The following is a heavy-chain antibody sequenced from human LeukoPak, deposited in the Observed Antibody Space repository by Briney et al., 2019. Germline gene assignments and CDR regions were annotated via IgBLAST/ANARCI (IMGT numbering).Heavy chain of an antibody. CDR3: AKGRGTRVYNWFDT. D-gene: IGHD1-26*01. Sequence: GGSLRLSCAGSGFTFNTSAMSWVRQAPGKGLEWVSAISGSGRSTYYTDSVRGRFTVSRDNSKNTLYLQMNSLRAEDTAVYFCAKGRGTRVYNWFDTWGQGILVTVSS. V-gene: IGHV3-23*01. CDR1: GFTFNTSA. CDR2: ISGSGRST. J-gene: IGHJ5*02.